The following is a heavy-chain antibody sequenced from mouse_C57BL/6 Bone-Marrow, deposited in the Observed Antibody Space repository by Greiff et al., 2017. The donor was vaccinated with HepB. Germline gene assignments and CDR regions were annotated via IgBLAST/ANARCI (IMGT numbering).Heavy chain of an antibody. CDR1: GYTFTSYD. CDR2: IYPRDGST. CDR3: ARKGSVYGNYYYFDY. Sequence: LVESGPELVKPGASVKLSCKASGYTFTSYDINWVKQRPGQGLEWIGWIYPRDGSTKYNEKFKGMATLTVDTSSSTAYMELHSLTSEDSAVYFCARKGSVYGNYYYFDYWGQGTTLTVSS. D-gene: IGHD2-1*01. J-gene: IGHJ2*01. V-gene: IGHV1-85*01.